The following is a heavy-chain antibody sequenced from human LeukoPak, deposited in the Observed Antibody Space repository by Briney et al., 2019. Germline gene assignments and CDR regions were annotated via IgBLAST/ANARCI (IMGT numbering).Heavy chain of an antibody. Sequence: PGGSLRLSCAASGFTFSSYAMHWVRQAPGKGLEWVAVISYDGSNKYYADSVKGRFTISRDNSKNTLYLQMNSLRAEGTAVYYCARAPRGFDYWGQGTLVTVSS. J-gene: IGHJ4*02. CDR3: ARAPRGFDY. V-gene: IGHV3-30-3*01. CDR2: ISYDGSNK. CDR1: GFTFSSYA. D-gene: IGHD3-16*01.